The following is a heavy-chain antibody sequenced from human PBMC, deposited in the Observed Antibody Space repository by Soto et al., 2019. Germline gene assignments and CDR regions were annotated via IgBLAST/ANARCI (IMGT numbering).Heavy chain of an antibody. CDR3: AKDGPGGDCYSVFDY. Sequence: QVQLVESGGGVVQPGRSLRLSCAASGFTFSSYGMHWVRQAPGKGLEWVAVISYDGSNKYYADSVKGRFTISRDNSKNTLYLQMNSLRAEDTAVYYCAKDGPGGDCYSVFDYWGQGTLVTVSS. CDR2: ISYDGSNK. V-gene: IGHV3-30*18. D-gene: IGHD2-21*02. CDR1: GFTFSSYG. J-gene: IGHJ4*02.